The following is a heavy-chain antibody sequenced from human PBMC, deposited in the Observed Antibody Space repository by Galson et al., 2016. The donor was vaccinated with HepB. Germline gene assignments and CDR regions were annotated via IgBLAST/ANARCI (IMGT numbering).Heavy chain of an antibody. V-gene: IGHV4-4*02. Sequence: SETLSLTCGVSGASITSGHWWSCVRQPPGKGLEWIGEMSHTGGTNYNPSLKSRVSIALDKSNNHFSVKITSMTAADPAVYYCAASSGWWRLDSWGQGVLVTVSS. CDR1: GASITSGHW. CDR3: AASSGWWRLDS. D-gene: IGHD6-19*01. J-gene: IGHJ4*02. CDR2: MSHTGGT.